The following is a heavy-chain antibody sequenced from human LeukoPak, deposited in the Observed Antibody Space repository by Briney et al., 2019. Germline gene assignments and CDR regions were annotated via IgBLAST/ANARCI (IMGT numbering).Heavy chain of an antibody. J-gene: IGHJ6*02. Sequence: GGSLRLSCAASGFTFSSFDMHWVRQPTGQGLEWVSTIGTASDTYYPGSVEGRFTISRDNSKNTLYLQMNSLRAEDTAVYYCARAFIIYYYGMDVWGQGTTVTVSS. CDR2: IGTASDT. D-gene: IGHD3-16*02. V-gene: IGHV3-13*01. CDR3: ARAFIIYYYGMDV. CDR1: GFTFSSFD.